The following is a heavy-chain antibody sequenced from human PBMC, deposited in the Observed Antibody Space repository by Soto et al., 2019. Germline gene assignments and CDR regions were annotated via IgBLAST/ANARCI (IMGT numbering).Heavy chain of an antibody. CDR1: GYTFTGYY. J-gene: IGHJ4*02. V-gene: IGHV1-2*04. D-gene: IGHD2-21*02. CDR2: INPNSGGT. Sequence: QVQLVQSGAEVKKPGASVKVSCKASGYTFTGYYMHWVRQAPGQGLEWMGWINPNSGGTNYAQKFQGWVTMTRDTPISTAYMELSRLRSDDTAVYYCARASHGGNSVGGYWGQGTLATVSS. CDR3: ARASHGGNSVGGY.